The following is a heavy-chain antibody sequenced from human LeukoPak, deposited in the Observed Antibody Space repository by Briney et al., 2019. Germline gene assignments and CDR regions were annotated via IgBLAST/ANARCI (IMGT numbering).Heavy chain of an antibody. CDR3: ARDAYYYDSSGYYDY. CDR1: GFTFSTYG. J-gene: IGHJ4*02. Sequence: GGSLRLSCAASGFTFSTYGMHWVRQAPGQGLEWVAVIWYDGSNKYYADSVKGRFTISRDNSKNTLYLQMNSLRAEDTAVYYCARDAYYYDSSGYYDYWGQGTLVTASS. CDR2: IWYDGSNK. D-gene: IGHD3-22*01. V-gene: IGHV3-33*01.